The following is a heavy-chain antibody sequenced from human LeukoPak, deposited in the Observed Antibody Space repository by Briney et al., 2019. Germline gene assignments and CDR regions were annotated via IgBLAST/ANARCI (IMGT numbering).Heavy chain of an antibody. CDR1: GGSISSYY. Sequence: SETLSLTCTVSGGSISSYYWSWIRQPPGKGLEWIGYIYYSGSTNYNPSLKSRVTIPVDTSKNQFSLKLSSVTAADTAVYYCARDRHSSGWPNWFDPWGQGTLVTVSS. V-gene: IGHV4-59*01. CDR3: ARDRHSSGWPNWFDP. J-gene: IGHJ5*02. CDR2: IYYSGST. D-gene: IGHD6-19*01.